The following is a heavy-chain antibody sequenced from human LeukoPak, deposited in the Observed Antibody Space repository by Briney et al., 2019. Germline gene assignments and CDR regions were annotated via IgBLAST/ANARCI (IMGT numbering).Heavy chain of an antibody. J-gene: IGHJ4*02. CDR2: IRYDASNK. CDR1: GFTFSSYG. D-gene: IGHD3-10*01. Sequence: GGPLRLSCAASGFTFSSYGMHWVRQAPGKGLEWVAFIRYDASNKYYADSVKGRFTISRDNSKNTLYLQMNSLRPEDTSVYYCAKGGYYGSGELDYWGQGILVTVSS. V-gene: IGHV3-30*02. CDR3: AKGGYYGSGELDY.